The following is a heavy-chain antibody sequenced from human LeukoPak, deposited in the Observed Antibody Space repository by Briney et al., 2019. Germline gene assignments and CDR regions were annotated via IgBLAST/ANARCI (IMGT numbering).Heavy chain of an antibody. V-gene: IGHV3-48*03. D-gene: IGHD2-2*01. Sequence: GGSLRLSCAASGFTFSSYEMNWVRQAPGKGLEWVSYISSSGSTLYYADSVKGRFTISRDNAKNSLYLQMNSPRAEDTAIYYCASDSVVVPAAAFDSWGQGTLVTVSS. J-gene: IGHJ4*02. CDR1: GFTFSSYE. CDR3: ASDSVVVPAAAFDS. CDR2: ISSSGSTL.